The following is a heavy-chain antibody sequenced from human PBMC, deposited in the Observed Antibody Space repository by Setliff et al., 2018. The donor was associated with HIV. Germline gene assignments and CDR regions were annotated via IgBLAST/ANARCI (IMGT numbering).Heavy chain of an antibody. CDR2: IYYTGNT. J-gene: IGHJ1*01. CDR1: GGSISSSSYY. Sequence: SETLSLTCTVSGGSISSSSYYWGWIRQPPGKGLEWIGIIYYTGNTYYNPSLKSRVTISVDTSKNQFSLKLSSVTAADTAVYYCARDSNAPYFQHWGQGTLVTVSS. D-gene: IGHD1-1*01. V-gene: IGHV4-39*02. CDR3: ARDSNAPYFQH.